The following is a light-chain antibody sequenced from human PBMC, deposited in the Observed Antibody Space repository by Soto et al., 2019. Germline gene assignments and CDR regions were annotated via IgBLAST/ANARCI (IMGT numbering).Light chain of an antibody. CDR3: QQYNDYWT. CDR2: KAS. V-gene: IGKV1-5*03. Sequence: DIQMTQSHSTLSASVGDRVTITCRASQSISSWLAWYQQKPGTAPKLLIYKASTLQSGVPSRFSGSGSGTEFTLTISSLQPDDSATYYCQQYNDYWTFGQGTKVEIK. CDR1: QSISSW. J-gene: IGKJ1*01.